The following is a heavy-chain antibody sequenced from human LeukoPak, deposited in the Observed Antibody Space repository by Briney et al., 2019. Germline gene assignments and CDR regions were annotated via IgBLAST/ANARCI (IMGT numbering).Heavy chain of an antibody. CDR3: ARGGYYYDSSGYYSFDY. CDR2: IHTSGST. D-gene: IGHD3-22*01. Sequence: KASETLSLTCTVSGVSISSYYWSWIRQPAGKGLEWIGRIHTSGSTNYNPALKSRVTMSEDTSRNQFSLKLSSVTAADTAVYYCARGGYYYDSSGYYSFDYWGQGTLVTVSS. V-gene: IGHV4-4*07. J-gene: IGHJ4*02. CDR1: GVSISSYY.